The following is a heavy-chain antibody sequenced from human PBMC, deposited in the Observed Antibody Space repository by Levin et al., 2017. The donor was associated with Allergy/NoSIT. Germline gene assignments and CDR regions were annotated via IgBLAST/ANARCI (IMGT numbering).Heavy chain of an antibody. V-gene: IGHV3-49*03. D-gene: IGHD3-10*01. J-gene: IGHJ6*02. CDR1: GFTFGDYA. CDR3: TRDLLGITMVRGVLNYYYYGMDV. CDR2: IRSKAYGGTT. Sequence: GGSLRLSCTASGFTFGDYAMSWFRQAPGKGLEWVGFIRSKAYGGTTEYAASVKGRFTISRDDSKSIAYLQMNSLKTEDTAVYYCTRDLLGITMVRGVLNYYYYGMDVWGQGTTVTVSS.